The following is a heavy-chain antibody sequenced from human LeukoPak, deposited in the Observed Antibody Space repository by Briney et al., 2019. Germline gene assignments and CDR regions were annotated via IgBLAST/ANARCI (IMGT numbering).Heavy chain of an antibody. CDR2: IYTSGST. CDR1: GGSISSGSYY. Sequence: SETLSLTCTVSGGSISSGSYYWSWIRQPAGKGLEWIGRIYTSGSTNYNPSLKSRVTISVDTSKNQFSLKLSSVTAADTAVYYCARAPSGSTEYFQHWGQGTLVTVSS. V-gene: IGHV4-61*02. J-gene: IGHJ1*01. CDR3: ARAPSGSTEYFQH. D-gene: IGHD1-26*01.